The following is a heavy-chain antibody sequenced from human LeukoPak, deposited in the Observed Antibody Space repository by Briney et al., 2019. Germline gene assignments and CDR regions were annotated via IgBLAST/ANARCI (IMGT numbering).Heavy chain of an antibody. D-gene: IGHD5-24*01. J-gene: IGHJ4*02. CDR1: GYTFTAYY. V-gene: IGHV1-2*02. CDR3: ARTNGYSPTSSDY. CDR2: INPNSGGT. Sequence: GASVKVSCKASGYTFTAYYMHWVRQAPGQGLEWVGWINPNSGGTNDAQKFQGRVTMTRDTSISTAYMELSRLRSDDTAAYYCARTNGYSPTSSDYWGQGTLVTVSS.